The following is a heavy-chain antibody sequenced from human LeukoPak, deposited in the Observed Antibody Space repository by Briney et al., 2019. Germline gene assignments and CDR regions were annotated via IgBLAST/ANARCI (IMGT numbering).Heavy chain of an antibody. D-gene: IGHD3-10*01. CDR2: ISDDGNNK. Sequence: GRSLRLSCTASEFTFRNYDMHWVRQAPGKGLEWVTTISDDGNNKFYTDSVKGRFTISRDNSKNALYLQMNSLRRDDTAVYYCTRGRPGSGNVLDYWGQGTLVTVSS. CDR1: EFTFRNYD. V-gene: IGHV3-30-3*01. CDR3: TRGRPGSGNVLDY. J-gene: IGHJ4*01.